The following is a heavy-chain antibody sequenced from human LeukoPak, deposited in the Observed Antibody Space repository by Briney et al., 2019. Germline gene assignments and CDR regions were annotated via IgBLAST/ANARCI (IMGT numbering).Heavy chain of an antibody. CDR3: ARDYHGNNWFYFDY. CDR2: ISYSGST. CDR1: GGSVTGGYYH. J-gene: IGHJ4*02. V-gene: IGHV4-61*01. Sequence: PSETLSLTCTVSGGSVTGGYYHWSWIRHPRGKGLEWIGYISYSGSTNYTPSPKTRLTMSLDTSKNQLSLKLNSVTAADTAVYYCARDYHGNNWFYFDYWGQGALVAVSS. D-gene: IGHD1-1*01.